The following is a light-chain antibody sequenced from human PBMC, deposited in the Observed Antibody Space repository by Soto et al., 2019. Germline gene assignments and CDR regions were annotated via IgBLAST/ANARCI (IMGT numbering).Light chain of an antibody. V-gene: IGKV3-15*01. J-gene: IGKJ5*01. CDR2: GAS. CDR3: QQYNNLPPIT. Sequence: EIVMTQSPATLSVSPGERATLSCRASQSVSSNLAWYQQKPGQAPRRLIYGASTRATGIPARFSGSGSGTEFTLTISSLQAEDFSVYYCQQYNNLPPITFGQGTRLEIQ. CDR1: QSVSSN.